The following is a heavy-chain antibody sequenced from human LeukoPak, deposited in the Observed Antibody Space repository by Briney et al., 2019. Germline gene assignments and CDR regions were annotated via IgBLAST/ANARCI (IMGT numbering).Heavy chain of an antibody. V-gene: IGHV1-69*13. J-gene: IGHJ3*02. CDR1: RGTFSSYA. CDR3: ARATKRQLLGAFDI. CDR2: IIPIFGTA. D-gene: IGHD1-1*01. Sequence: SVKVSCKASRGTFSSYAISWVRQAPGQGLEWMGGIIPIFGTANYAQKFQGRVTITADESTSTAYMELSSLRSEDTAVYYCARATKRQLLGAFDIWGQGTMVTVSS.